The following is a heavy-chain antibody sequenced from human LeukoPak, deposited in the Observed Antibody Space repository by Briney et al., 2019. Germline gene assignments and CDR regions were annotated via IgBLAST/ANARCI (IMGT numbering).Heavy chain of an antibody. J-gene: IGHJ4*02. CDR2: ISASGDST. CDR1: RFAFNKFA. D-gene: IGHD3-3*01. V-gene: IGHV3-23*01. Sequence: PGGSLRLSCAASRFAFNKFAMSWVRQAPGKGLEWVSAISASGDSTYYGDSVKGRFTISRDNSKNTLYLQMNSLRAEDTAVYYCAKGGVDYYDFWSGYYTFDYWGQGTLVTVSS. CDR3: AKGGVDYYDFWSGYYTFDY.